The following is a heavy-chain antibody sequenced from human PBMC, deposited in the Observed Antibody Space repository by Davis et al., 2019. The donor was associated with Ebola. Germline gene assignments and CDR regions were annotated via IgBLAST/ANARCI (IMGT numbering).Heavy chain of an antibody. J-gene: IGHJ6*04. D-gene: IGHD3-3*01. CDR3: ASLLQNYDFWTRGYYYYGMDV. V-gene: IGHV1-18*04. CDR1: GYTFTNYG. CDR2: INPHNGNT. Sequence: ASVKVSCKASGYTFTNYGITWVRQAPGQGLEWMGWINPHNGNTNYAQNVQGRVTMTTDTSTSTAYMEVGSLRSDDTAVYYCASLLQNYDFWTRGYYYYGMDVWGKGTTVTVSS.